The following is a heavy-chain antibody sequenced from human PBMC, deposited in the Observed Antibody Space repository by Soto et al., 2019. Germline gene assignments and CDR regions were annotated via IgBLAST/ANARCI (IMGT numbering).Heavy chain of an antibody. CDR3: ASSGGDSPEAFDI. D-gene: IGHD2-21*02. J-gene: IGHJ3*02. V-gene: IGHV1-2*04. CDR1: GYTFTGYY. CDR2: INPNSGGT. Sequence: EASVKVSCKASGYTFTGYYMHWVRQAPGQGLEWMGWINPNSGGTNYAQKFQGWVTMTRDTSISTAYMELSRLRSDDTAVYYCASSGGDSPEAFDIWGQGTMVTVSS.